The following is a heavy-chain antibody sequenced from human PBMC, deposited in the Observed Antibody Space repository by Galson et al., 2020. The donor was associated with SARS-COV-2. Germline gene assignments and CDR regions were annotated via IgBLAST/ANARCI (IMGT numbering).Heavy chain of an antibody. D-gene: IGHD3-22*01. CDR2: IYHSGST. J-gene: IGHJ5*02. CDR1: GYSISSGYY. Sequence: SETLSLTCTVSGYSISSGYYWGWIRQPPGKGLEWIGSIYHSGSTYYNPSLKSRVTISVDTSKNQFSLKLSSVTAADTAVYYCANNYYDSSGYNENWFDPWGQGTLVTVSS. V-gene: IGHV4-38-2*02. CDR3: ANNYYDSSGYNENWFDP.